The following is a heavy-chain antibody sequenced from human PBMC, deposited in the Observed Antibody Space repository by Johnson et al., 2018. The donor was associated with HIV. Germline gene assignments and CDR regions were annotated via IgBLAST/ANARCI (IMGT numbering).Heavy chain of an antibody. J-gene: IGHJ3*02. CDR3: AKERQLVRAFDI. V-gene: IGHV3-30*18. CDR2: ISYDGSHK. D-gene: IGHD6-6*01. Sequence: QVQLVESGGGVVRPGGSLRLSCAASGFTFDDYGMSWVRQAPGKGLEWVAVISYDGSHKYYADSVKGRFTVSRDNSKNTLYLQMNSLRPEDTAVYYCAKERQLVRAFDIWGQGTMVTVSS. CDR1: GFTFDDYG.